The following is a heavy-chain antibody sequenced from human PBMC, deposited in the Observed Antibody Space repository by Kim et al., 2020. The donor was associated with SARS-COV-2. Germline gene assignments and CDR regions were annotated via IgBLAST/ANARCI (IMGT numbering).Heavy chain of an antibody. CDR3: AKTSLRGGFDY. Sequence: GGSLRLSCAASGFTFSSYGMHWVRQAPGKGLEWVAVISYDGSNKYYADSVKGRFTISRDNSKNTLYLQMNSLRAEDTAVYYCAKTSLRGGFDYWGQGTLVTVSS. D-gene: IGHD3-16*01. J-gene: IGHJ4*02. CDR1: GFTFSSYG. V-gene: IGHV3-30*18. CDR2: ISYDGSNK.